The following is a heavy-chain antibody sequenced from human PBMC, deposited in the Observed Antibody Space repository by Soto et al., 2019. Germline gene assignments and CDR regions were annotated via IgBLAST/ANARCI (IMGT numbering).Heavy chain of an antibody. CDR3: AREPVAGIWFDP. V-gene: IGHV1-46*01. CDR1: GYTFTSYY. D-gene: IGHD6-19*01. J-gene: IGHJ5*02. CDR2: INPSGGST. Sequence: GASVKGSCKASGYTFTSYYMHWGRQAPGQGLEWMGIINPSGGSTSYAQKFQGRVTMTRDTSTSTVYMELRSLRSDDTAVYYCAREPVAGIWFDPWGQGTLVTVSS.